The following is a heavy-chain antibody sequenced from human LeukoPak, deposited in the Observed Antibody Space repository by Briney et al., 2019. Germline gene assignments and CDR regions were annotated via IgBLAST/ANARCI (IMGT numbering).Heavy chain of an antibody. CDR3: ARYDFNKFFDY. CDR2: IYYSGST. CDR1: GGSISPYY. D-gene: IGHD3-3*01. Sequence: SETLSLTCTVSGGSISPYYWSWIRQPPGKGLEWIGYIYYSGSTNYNPSLKSRVTMSVDTSKNQFSLKLTSVTAADTAVYYCARYDFNKFFDYWGQGTLVTVSS. V-gene: IGHV4-59*01. J-gene: IGHJ4*02.